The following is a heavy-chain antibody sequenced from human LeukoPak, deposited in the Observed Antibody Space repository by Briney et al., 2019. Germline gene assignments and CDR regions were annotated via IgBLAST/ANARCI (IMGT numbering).Heavy chain of an antibody. D-gene: IGHD2-2*02. V-gene: IGHV1-2*02. CDR3: ARVRGGGSRRYCTSTSCYTAFDP. Sequence: ASVKVSCKASGYTFTDYYIHWVRQAPGQGLEWMGWINPNSGATNYARKFQGRVIMTRDTSTSTAYMEPSRLRSDDTAVYYCARVRGGGSRRYCTSTSCYTAFDPWGQGTLVTVSS. J-gene: IGHJ5*02. CDR1: GYTFTDYY. CDR2: INPNSGAT.